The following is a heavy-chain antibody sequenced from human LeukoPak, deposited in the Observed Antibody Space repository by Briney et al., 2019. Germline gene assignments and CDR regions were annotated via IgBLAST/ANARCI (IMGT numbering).Heavy chain of an antibody. J-gene: IGHJ4*02. D-gene: IGHD3-16*02. V-gene: IGHV4-34*01. Sequence: SETLSLTCAVYGGSFSGYYWSWIRQPPGKGLEWIGEINHSGSTNYSPSLKSRVTISVDTSKNQFSLKLSSVTAADTAVYYCARGPYDYVWGSYRPPFDYWGQGTLVTVSS. CDR2: INHSGST. CDR1: GGSFSGYY. CDR3: ARGPYDYVWGSYRPPFDY.